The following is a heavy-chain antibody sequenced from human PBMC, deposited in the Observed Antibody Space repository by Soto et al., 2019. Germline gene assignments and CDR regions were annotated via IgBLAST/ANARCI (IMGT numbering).Heavy chain of an antibody. CDR2: IVPIFGTT. J-gene: IGHJ5*01. CDR1: GDTVNNYA. Sequence: ASVKVSCKASGDTVNNYAISWMRQTPGRGLEWLGEIVPIFGTTNYPQEFQGRVTITADTSTSTAYMELSRLISEDTAIYYCAREVVPGSTFGWFDSWGQVPMGTLSS. D-gene: IGHD3-16*01. CDR3: AREVVPGSTFGWFDS. V-gene: IGHV1-69*06.